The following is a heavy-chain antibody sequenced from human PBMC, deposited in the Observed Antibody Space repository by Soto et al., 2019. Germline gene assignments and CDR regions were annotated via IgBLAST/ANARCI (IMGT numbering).Heavy chain of an antibody. J-gene: IGHJ6*03. CDR3: ARGDCVGGPCYSLAGSFYSYMDV. CDR1: GFTFSNYW. D-gene: IGHD2-15*01. Sequence: EVQLVESGGGLVQPGGSLRLSCAASGFTFSNYWMYWVRQAPGKGLVWVSRINSDGSVSSYADSVKGRLTISRDNVKNTLYLQMKSLRAEDTAVYYCARGDCVGGPCYSLAGSFYSYMDVWGKGTTVTVS. CDR2: INSDGSVS. V-gene: IGHV3-74*01.